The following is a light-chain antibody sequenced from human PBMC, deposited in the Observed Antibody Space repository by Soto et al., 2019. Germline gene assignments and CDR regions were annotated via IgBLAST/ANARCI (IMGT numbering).Light chain of an antibody. CDR3: SSYTTTTRL. V-gene: IGLV2-14*01. J-gene: IGLJ3*02. CDR1: SSDIGSNNY. Sequence: QSALTQPASVSGSPGQSITISCTGTSSDIGSNNYVCWFQQRPGKAPTLIIYEVSNRPSGVSTHFSGSKSGNTASLTISGLLPEDEAEYYCSSYTTTTRLFGGGTKLTVL. CDR2: EVS.